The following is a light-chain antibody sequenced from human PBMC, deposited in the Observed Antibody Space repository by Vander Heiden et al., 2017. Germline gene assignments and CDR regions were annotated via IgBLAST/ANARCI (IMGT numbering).Light chain of an antibody. J-gene: IGKJ4*01. V-gene: IGKV3-20*01. CDR3: QQYGTF. CDR2: GAS. Sequence: EIVLTQSPGTLSLSPGERATLSCRASQSVSSFYLAWYQQKPGQAPRLLIYGASSRATGIPDRFSGSGSGTDFTLTISRLEPEDFAVYYCQQYGTFFGGGTKVEIK. CDR1: QSVSSFY.